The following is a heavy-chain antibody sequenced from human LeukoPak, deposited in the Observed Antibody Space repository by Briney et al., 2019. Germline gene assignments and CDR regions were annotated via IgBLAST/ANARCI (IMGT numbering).Heavy chain of an antibody. V-gene: IGHV3-30*18. J-gene: IGHJ4*02. CDR3: AKGGGSISRSYYFDY. CDR1: GFHFSTYG. CDR2: ISNDGSNK. Sequence: PGGSLRLSCAASGFHFSTYGMHWVRQAPGKGLEWVAAISNDGSNKFYTDSVKGRFTISRDNPKTTMNLQMNSLRAEDTAVYYCAKGGGSISRSYYFDYWGQGTLVTVSS. D-gene: IGHD2-15*01.